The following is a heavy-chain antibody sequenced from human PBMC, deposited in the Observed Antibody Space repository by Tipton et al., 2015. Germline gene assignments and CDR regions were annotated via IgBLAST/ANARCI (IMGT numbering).Heavy chain of an antibody. D-gene: IGHD3-16*01. CDR1: GFTFRSYE. CDR2: ISFSGDTI. J-gene: IGHJ4*02. Sequence: SLRLSCAASGFTFRSYEFNWVRQAPGKGLEWISYISFSGDTIYYADSVKGRFTISRDDAKNSLYLQMNSLRAEDTAVYYCARELNWGQGTLVTVSS. CDR3: ARELN. V-gene: IGHV3-48*03.